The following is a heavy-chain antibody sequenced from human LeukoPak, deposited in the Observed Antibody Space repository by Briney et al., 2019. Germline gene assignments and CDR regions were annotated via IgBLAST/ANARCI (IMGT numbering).Heavy chain of an antibody. D-gene: IGHD6-19*01. CDR2: IYTSGST. CDR1: GGSISSGSYY. Sequence: SQTLSLTCTVSGGSISSGSYYWSWIRQPAGKGMEWIGRIYTSGSTNYNPSLKSRVTISVDTSKTQFSPKLSSVTAADTAVYYCARGGSSGWSYYYYYMDVWGKGTTVTVSS. CDR3: ARGGSSGWSYYYYYMDV. V-gene: IGHV4-61*02. J-gene: IGHJ6*03.